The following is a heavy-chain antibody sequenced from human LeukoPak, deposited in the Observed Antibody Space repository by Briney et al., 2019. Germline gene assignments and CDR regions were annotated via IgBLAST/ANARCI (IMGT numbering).Heavy chain of an antibody. CDR3: APSLGFCRSPSCPFWY. CDR1: GGTFSSYA. D-gene: IGHD2-2*01. Sequence: GASVKVSCKTSGGTFSSYALSWVRQAPGQGLEWMGWISTNIDNPIYAQAFTGRFAFSLDTSVSTAYLQISSLKVEDTAVYYCAPSLGFCRSPSCPFWYGGQGTLVTASS. V-gene: IGHV7-4-1*02. CDR2: ISTNIDNP. J-gene: IGHJ4*02.